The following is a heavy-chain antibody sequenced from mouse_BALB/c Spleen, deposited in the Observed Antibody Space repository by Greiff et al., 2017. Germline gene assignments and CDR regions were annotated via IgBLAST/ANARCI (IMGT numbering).Heavy chain of an antibody. CDR1: GFTFSSYT. V-gene: IGHV5-6-4*01. Sequence: EVKLMESGGGLVKPGGSLKLSCAASGFTFSSYTMSWVRQTPEKRLEWVATISSGGSYTYYPDSVKGRFTISRDNAKNTLYLQMSRLKSEDTAMYYCTRDNWDEGAMDYWGQGTSVTVSS. J-gene: IGHJ4*01. CDR2: ISSGGSYT. D-gene: IGHD4-1*01. CDR3: TRDNWDEGAMDY.